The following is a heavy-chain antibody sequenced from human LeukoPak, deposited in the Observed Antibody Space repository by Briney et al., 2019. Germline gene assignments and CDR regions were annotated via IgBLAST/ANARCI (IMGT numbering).Heavy chain of an antibody. CDR1: GYTFTGYY. CDR3: TRVIRGYSYGLGAFDI. J-gene: IGHJ3*02. CDR2: INPNSGGT. V-gene: IGHV1-2*02. D-gene: IGHD5-18*01. Sequence: ASVKVSCKASGYTFTGYYMHWVRQAPGQGLEWMGWINPNSGGTNYAQKLQGRVTMTTDTSTSTAYMELRSLRSDDTAVYYCTRVIRGYSYGLGAFDIWGQGTMVTVSS.